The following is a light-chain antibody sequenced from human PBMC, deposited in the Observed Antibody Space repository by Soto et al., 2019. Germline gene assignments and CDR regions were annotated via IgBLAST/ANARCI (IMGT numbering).Light chain of an antibody. CDR1: SSKIGAGYD. CDR3: QSYDGSLTAVYV. V-gene: IGLV1-40*02. J-gene: IGLJ1*01. CDR2: RNT. Sequence: QSLATQPPPTFAAPGERVTITCPGNSSKIGAGYDVHWYQQLPETAPKLLIYRNTNRPSGVPDRFSGSKSGTSASLAITGLQAEDEADYYCQSYDGSLTAVYVFGTGTKVTVL.